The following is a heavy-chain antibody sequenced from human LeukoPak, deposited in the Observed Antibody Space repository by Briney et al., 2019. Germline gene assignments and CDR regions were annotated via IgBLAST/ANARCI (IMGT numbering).Heavy chain of an antibody. CDR1: GGSISSYH. D-gene: IGHD1-14*01. CDR3: ARESTVSRKPRGYYSYYYMDV. CDR2: VSYSGST. J-gene: IGHJ6*03. V-gene: IGHV4-59*01. Sequence: PSETLSLTCTVSGGSISSYHWSWIRQPPGKGLEWIGYVSYSGSTNYNPSLMSRVTISLNTSKKQFSLKLSSVTAADTAVYYCARESTVSRKPRGYYSYYYMDVWGKGTTVTVSS.